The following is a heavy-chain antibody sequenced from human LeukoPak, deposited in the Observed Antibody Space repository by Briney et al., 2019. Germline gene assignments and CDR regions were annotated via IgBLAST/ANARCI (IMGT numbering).Heavy chain of an antibody. D-gene: IGHD6-19*01. Sequence: GGSLRLSCVASGFTFGSKRMHWARQTPGKGLVWVSRVNTDGTGPIYADFVKGRFTISRDSSKNTLYLQMNSLRAEDTAVYYCARDQGSGWPDYWGQGTLVTVSS. CDR2: VNTDGTGP. CDR1: GFTFGSKR. CDR3: ARDQGSGWPDY. V-gene: IGHV3-74*01. J-gene: IGHJ4*02.